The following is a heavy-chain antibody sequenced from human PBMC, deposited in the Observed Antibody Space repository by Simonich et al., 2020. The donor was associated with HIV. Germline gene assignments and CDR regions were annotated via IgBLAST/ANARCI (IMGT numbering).Heavy chain of an antibody. J-gene: IGHJ4*02. Sequence: QVQLQQWGAGLLKPSETLSLTCAVYGGSFGGYYWSWIPQPPGKGVEWIGELNHSGSTNSNPSRKSRVTTSVDTSKNQFSLKLSSVTAADTAVYYCARLKVVGTTNVLYYFDYWGQGTLVTVSS. CDR3: ARLKVVGTTNVLYYFDY. V-gene: IGHV4-34*01. CDR1: GGSFGGYY. D-gene: IGHD1-26*01. CDR2: LNHSGST.